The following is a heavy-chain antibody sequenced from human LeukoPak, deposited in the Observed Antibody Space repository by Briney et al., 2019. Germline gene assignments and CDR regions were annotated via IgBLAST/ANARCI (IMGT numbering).Heavy chain of an antibody. Sequence: SETLSLTCTVSGGSISSSSYYWGWIRQPPGKGLEWIGSIYYSGSTYYNPSLKSRVTISVDTSKNQFSLKLSSVTAADTAVYYCASVTMVRGVGCFDYWGQGTLVTVSS. D-gene: IGHD3-10*01. J-gene: IGHJ4*02. CDR2: IYYSGST. CDR3: ASVTMVRGVGCFDY. V-gene: IGHV4-39*07. CDR1: GGSISSSSYY.